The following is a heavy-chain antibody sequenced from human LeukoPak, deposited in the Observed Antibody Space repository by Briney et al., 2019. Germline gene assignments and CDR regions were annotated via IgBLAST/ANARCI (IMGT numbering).Heavy chain of an antibody. CDR2: INDDGSFT. D-gene: IGHD6-13*01. J-gene: IGHJ4*02. CDR3: TREILAAGKTLTY. Sequence: GGSLRLSCAASGFTFSNYWMHWVRQVPGKGLVWVSRINDDGSFTTYADSVKGRFTISRDNAKNTLYLQMNSLRAEDTAVYYCTREILAAGKTLTYWGQGSLITVSS. CDR1: GFTFSNYW. V-gene: IGHV3-74*01.